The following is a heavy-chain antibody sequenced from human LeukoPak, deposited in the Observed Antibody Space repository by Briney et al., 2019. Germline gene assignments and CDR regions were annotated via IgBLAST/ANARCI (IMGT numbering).Heavy chain of an antibody. J-gene: IGHJ4*02. V-gene: IGHV4-59*01. CDR2: IYYSGST. CDR1: GVSISSYY. CDR3: ARRDYGGLLDY. D-gene: IGHD4-23*01. Sequence: SETLSLTCTVSGVSISSYYWSWIRQPPGKGLEWIGYIYYSGSTNYNPSLKSRVTISVDTSKNQFSLKLSSVTAADTAVYYCARRDYGGLLDYWGQGTLVTVSS.